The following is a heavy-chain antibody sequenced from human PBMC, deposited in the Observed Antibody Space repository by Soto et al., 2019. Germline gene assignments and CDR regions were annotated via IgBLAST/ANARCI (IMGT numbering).Heavy chain of an antibody. CDR1: GFTFSDYS. J-gene: IGHJ4*02. Sequence: GGSLRLSCAASGFTFSDYSMTWVRQAPGRGLEWASIISGSGQSTFYADSVKGRFTISRDNSKNTLYLQLNGLRAEDTAIYYCAKVRPYGSGSYFDYWGQGTLVTVSS. CDR3: AKVRPYGSGSYFDY. V-gene: IGHV3-23*01. D-gene: IGHD3-10*01. CDR2: ISGSGQST.